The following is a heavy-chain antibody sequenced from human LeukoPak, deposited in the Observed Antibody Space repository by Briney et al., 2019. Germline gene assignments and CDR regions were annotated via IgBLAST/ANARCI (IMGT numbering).Heavy chain of an antibody. CDR1: GFTFSRYW. D-gene: IGHD3-22*01. V-gene: IGHV3-7*01. CDR2: IKQDGSEK. CDR3: ARDRGYFFDY. J-gene: IGHJ4*02. Sequence: GGSLRLSCAASGFTFSRYWMSWVRQAPGKGLEWVANIKQDGSEKYYVDSVKGRFTISRDNAKNSLYLQMNSLRAEDTAVYYCARDRGYFFDYWGQGTLVTVSS.